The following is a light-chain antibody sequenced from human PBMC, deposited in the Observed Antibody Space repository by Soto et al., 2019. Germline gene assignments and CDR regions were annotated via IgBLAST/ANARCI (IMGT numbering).Light chain of an antibody. J-gene: IGLJ2*01. CDR1: SSDVCGYNY. CDR2: EVS. Sequence: QSVLTQPPSTSGSPGQSVTISCTGTSSDVCGYNYVSWYQQHPGKAPKLMIYEVSKRPSGVPDRFSGSKSGNTASLTVSGLQAEDEADYYCSSYAGSNILFGGGTKVTVL. CDR3: SSYAGSNIL. V-gene: IGLV2-8*01.